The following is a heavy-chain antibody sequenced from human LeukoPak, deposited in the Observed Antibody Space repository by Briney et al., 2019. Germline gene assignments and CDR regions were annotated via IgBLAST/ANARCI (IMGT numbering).Heavy chain of an antibody. CDR3: AKGGGGNYYYYFDY. V-gene: IGHV3-23*01. CDR1: GFTFSSYA. D-gene: IGHD1-26*01. CDR2: ISAGGSST. Sequence: GGSLRLSCAASGFTFSSYAMSWVRQAPGKGLEGVSAISAGGSSTYYADSVKGRFTISRDNSKNTLYLQVNSLRAEDTAVYYCAKGGGGNYYYYFDYWGQGTLVTVSS. J-gene: IGHJ4*02.